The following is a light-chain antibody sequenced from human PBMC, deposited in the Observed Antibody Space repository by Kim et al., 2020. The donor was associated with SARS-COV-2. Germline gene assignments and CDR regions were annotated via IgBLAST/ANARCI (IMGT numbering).Light chain of an antibody. Sequence: SSELTQDPAVSVALGQTVKITCQGDSLRRFFAGWYQQKPGQAPILVFSSKDKRPSGIPDRFSGSNSGNTASLTITEAQAEDEADYYRDSRDSSGNYRVFG. CDR1: SLRRFF. V-gene: IGLV3-19*01. CDR2: SKD. J-gene: IGLJ3*02. CDR3: DSRDSSGNYRV.